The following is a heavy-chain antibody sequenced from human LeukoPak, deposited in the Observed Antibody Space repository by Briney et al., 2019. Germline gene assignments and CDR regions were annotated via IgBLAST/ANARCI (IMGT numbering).Heavy chain of an antibody. CDR1: GDSVSSYNAA. CDR2: TFYRSKWFN. D-gene: IGHD6-25*01. J-gene: IGHJ4*02. Sequence: SQTLSLTCAISGDSVSSYNAAWNWVRQSPSRGLEWLGRTFYRSKWFNDYVVSVKSRITVNADTSKNQFTLQLVSVSPEDTAVYYCVRETSGSGWAFDYWGQGTLVTVSP. CDR3: VRETSGSGWAFDY. V-gene: IGHV6-1*01.